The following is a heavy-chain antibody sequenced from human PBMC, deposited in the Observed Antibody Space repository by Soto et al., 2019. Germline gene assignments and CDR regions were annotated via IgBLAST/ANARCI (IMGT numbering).Heavy chain of an antibody. CDR3: ARSQILLWFGELPYYFDY. V-gene: IGHV4-34*01. CDR1: GGSFSGYY. J-gene: IGHJ4*02. D-gene: IGHD3-10*01. CDR2: INHSGST. Sequence: SETLSLTCAVYGGSFSGYYWSWIRQPPGKGLEWIGEINHSGSTNYNPSLKSRVTISVDTSKNQFSLKLSSVTAADTAVYYCARSQILLWFGELPYYFDYWGQGTLVTV.